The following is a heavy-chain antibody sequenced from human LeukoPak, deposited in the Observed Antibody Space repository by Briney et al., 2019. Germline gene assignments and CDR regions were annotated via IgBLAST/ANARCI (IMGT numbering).Heavy chain of an antibody. CDR2: IWYDGSNK. CDR1: FXXXXXX. CDR3: ARDRGVAGSNFDY. Sequence: FXXXXXXMQXVXXAPGKGLEWVAVIWYDGSNKDYADSGKGRFTISRDNSKNTLYLQMNSLRAEDTAVYYCARDRGVAGSNFDYWGQGTLVTVSS. D-gene: IGHD6-19*01. J-gene: IGHJ4*02. V-gene: IGHV3-33*01.